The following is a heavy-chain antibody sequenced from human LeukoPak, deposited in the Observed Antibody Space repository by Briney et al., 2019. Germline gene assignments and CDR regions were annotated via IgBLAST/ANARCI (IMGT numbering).Heavy chain of an antibody. D-gene: IGHD5-18*01. CDR1: GGSISSSSYY. CDR3: ARDRGYSYGYWDY. J-gene: IGHJ4*02. CDR2: IYYSGSA. V-gene: IGHV4-39*07. Sequence: SETLSLTCTVSGGSISSSSYYWGWIRQPPGKGLEWIGSIYYSGSAYYNPSLKSRVTISVDTSKNQFSLKLSSVTAADTAVYYCARDRGYSYGYWDYWGQGTLVTVSS.